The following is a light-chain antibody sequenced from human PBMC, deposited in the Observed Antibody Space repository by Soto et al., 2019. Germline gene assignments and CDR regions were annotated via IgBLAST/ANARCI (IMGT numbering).Light chain of an antibody. V-gene: IGKV3-11*01. CDR3: QKRNNWPWK. Sequence: EVVLTQSPGTLSFSPLQTATLSFSSSQSVIIYLAWYQQKSGQAPRLLIYEGSNRATGIPTRFSGSGSGTDFTLTISGLQAEDFAVYYCQKRNNWPWKFGQGTKVDIK. J-gene: IGKJ1*01. CDR2: EGS. CDR1: QSVIIY.